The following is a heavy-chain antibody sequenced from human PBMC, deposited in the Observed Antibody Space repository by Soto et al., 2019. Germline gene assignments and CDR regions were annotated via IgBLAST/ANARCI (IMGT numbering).Heavy chain of an antibody. D-gene: IGHD3-22*01. CDR3: AKDVDTVGLSDGSGYFDL. J-gene: IGHJ4*02. CDR2: ISGSGVGT. Sequence: EVQLLESGGGSVQPGGSLRLSCEASGFIFRNYAMSGVRQAPGKGLEWVSSISGSGVGTYYADSVQGRFTISRDNSTNTLFLQLSSLRAEDTALYYCAKDVDTVGLSDGSGYFDLWGQGALVTVST. V-gene: IGHV3-23*01. CDR1: GFIFRNYA.